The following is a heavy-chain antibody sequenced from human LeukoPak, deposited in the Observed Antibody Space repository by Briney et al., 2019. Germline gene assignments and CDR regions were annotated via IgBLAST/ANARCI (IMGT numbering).Heavy chain of an antibody. J-gene: IGHJ3*02. CDR3: ARWDQLPVDAFDI. V-gene: IGHV4-59*01. CDR2: IYYSGST. Sequence: SETLSLTCTVSGGSISSYYWSWIRQPPGKGLEWIGYIYYSGSTNYNPFLKSRVTISVDTSKNQFSLKLSSVTAADTAVYYYARWDQLPVDAFDIWGQGTMVTVSS. D-gene: IGHD2-2*01. CDR1: GGSISSYY.